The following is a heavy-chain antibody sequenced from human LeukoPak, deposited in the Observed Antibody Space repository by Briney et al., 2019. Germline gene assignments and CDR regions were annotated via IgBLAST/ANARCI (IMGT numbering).Heavy chain of an antibody. CDR2: INSDGSST. Sequence: PGGSLRLSCAASGFTFSSYWMHWVRQAPGKGLVWVSRINSDGSSTSYADSVKGRFTISRGNAKNTLYLQMNSLRAEDTAVYYCAREDSYDSSGYYTPFDYWGQGTLVTVSS. V-gene: IGHV3-74*01. D-gene: IGHD3-22*01. J-gene: IGHJ4*02. CDR3: AREDSYDSSGYYTPFDY. CDR1: GFTFSSYW.